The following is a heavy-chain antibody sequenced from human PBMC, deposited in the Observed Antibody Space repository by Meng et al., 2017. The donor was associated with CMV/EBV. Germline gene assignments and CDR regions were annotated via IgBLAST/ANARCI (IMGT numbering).Heavy chain of an antibody. D-gene: IGHD5-24*01. V-gene: IGHV1-2*02. CDR2: IRTHNGDT. CDR1: GYPFSTYS. Sequence: ASVKVSCKTSGYPFSTYSMIWVRQAPGQGLEWMAWIRTHNGDTRYAQKFQGRVTMTRDTSISTAYMELSRLRSDDTAVYYCARGSLDRDGYKVDYWGQGTLVTVSS. CDR3: ARGSLDRDGYKVDY. J-gene: IGHJ4*02.